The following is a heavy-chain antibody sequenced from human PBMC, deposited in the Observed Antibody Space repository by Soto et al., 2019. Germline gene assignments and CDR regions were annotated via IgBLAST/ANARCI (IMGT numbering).Heavy chain of an antibody. CDR1: GFTFSSYG. CDR3: AKGAPIFPYYYYGMDV. V-gene: IGHV3-30*18. Sequence: PGGSLRLSCAASGFTFSSYGMHWVRQAPGKGLEWVSVISYDGSNKYYADSVKGRFTISRDNSKNTLYLQMNSLRAEDTAVYYCAKGAPIFPYYYYGMDVWGQGTTVTVSS. D-gene: IGHD3-9*01. CDR2: ISYDGSNK. J-gene: IGHJ6*02.